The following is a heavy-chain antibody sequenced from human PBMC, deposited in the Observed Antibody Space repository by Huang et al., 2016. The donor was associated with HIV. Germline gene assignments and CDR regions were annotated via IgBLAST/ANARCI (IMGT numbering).Heavy chain of an antibody. CDR3: AKDTLTGGRDAFDV. CDR2: ISWNSGSI. Sequence: EVQLVESGGGLVQPGTYLSLSCAASGFTFDNYAMHWVRQAPGKGLEWVSGISWNSGSIAYADSVRGRFTISRDNAENSLYLQMNSLRAEDTALYYCAKDTLTGGRDAFDVWGQGTMVTVSS. J-gene: IGHJ3*01. D-gene: IGHD7-27*01. V-gene: IGHV3-9*01. CDR1: GFTFDNYA.